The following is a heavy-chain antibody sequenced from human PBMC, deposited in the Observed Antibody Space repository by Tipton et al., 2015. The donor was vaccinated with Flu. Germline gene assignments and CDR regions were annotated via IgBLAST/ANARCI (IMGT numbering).Heavy chain of an antibody. V-gene: IGHV3-11*01. CDR3: TREIHGGAYDS. D-gene: IGHD4-23*01. CDR1: GFSFSAYY. Sequence: SLRLSCVSSGFSFSAYYMTWIRQAPGRGLEWISDITNTGSAIEYADSVRGRFTISRYNAKNSLYLQLNSLREEDTAIYYCTREIHGGAYDSWGQGTLVTVSS. CDR2: ITNTGSAI. J-gene: IGHJ5*01.